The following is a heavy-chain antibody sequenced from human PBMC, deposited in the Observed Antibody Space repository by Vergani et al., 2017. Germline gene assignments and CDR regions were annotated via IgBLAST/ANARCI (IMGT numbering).Heavy chain of an antibody. CDR2: ISSSSSTI. CDR3: AKESGGLWFGEYYFDY. Sequence: EVQLVESGGGLVQPGGSLRLSCAASGFTFSSYSMNWVRQAPGKGLEWVSYISSSSSTIYYADSVKGRFTISRDNAKNSLYLQMNSLRAEDTALYYCAKESGGLWFGEYYFDYWGQGTLVTVSS. D-gene: IGHD3-10*01. V-gene: IGHV3-48*01. CDR1: GFTFSSYS. J-gene: IGHJ4*02.